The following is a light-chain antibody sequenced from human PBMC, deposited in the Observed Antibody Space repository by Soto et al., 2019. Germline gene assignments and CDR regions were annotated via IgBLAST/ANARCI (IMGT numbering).Light chain of an antibody. CDR1: ISNIGAGCD. V-gene: IGLV1-40*01. CDR3: QSYGSSLSGYV. CDR2: ANI. J-gene: IGLJ1*01. Sequence: QSLLTQSPSVSGAPGQRFTISCTGSISNIGAGCDVHWYQQLPGTAPKLLIFANINRPSGVPDRFSGSKYGTSASLAVTGLRAEDEADYYCQSYGSSLSGYVFGTGTKVTVL.